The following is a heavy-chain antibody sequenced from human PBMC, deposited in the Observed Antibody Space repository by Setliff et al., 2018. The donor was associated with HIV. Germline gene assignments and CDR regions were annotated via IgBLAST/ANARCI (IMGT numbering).Heavy chain of an antibody. V-gene: IGHV5-51*01. CDR1: GYSFTNYW. J-gene: IGHJ4*02. CDR3: ARLSGLYYYDTSGYYYGHYFDY. Sequence: GESLKISCKGSGYSFTNYWIGWVCQMPGKGLEWMGIIYPGDSDTRYSPSFQGQVTISADKSISTAYLQWSSLKASDTAMYYCARLSGLYYYDTSGYYYGHYFDYWGQGTLVTVSS. CDR2: IYPGDSDT. D-gene: IGHD3-22*01.